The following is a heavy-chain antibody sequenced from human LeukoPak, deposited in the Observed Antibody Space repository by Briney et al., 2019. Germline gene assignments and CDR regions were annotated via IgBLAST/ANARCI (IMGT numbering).Heavy chain of an antibody. D-gene: IGHD6-13*01. V-gene: IGHV3-30*04. CDR2: ISYDGSNK. J-gene: IGHJ3*02. CDR1: GFTFSSYA. CDR3: ARGLRGSSWYDAFDI. Sequence: GGSLRLSCAASGFTFSSYAMSWVRQAPGKGLEWVAVISYDGSNKCYADSVKGRFTISRDNSKNTLYLQMNSLRAEDTAVYYCARGLRGSSWYDAFDIWGQGTMVTVSS.